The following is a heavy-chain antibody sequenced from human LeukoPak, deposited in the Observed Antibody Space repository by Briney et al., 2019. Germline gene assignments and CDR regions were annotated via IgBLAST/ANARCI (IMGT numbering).Heavy chain of an antibody. CDR1: GFTFSSYA. V-gene: IGHV3-23*01. J-gene: IGHJ4*02. CDR2: ISGSGGST. CDR3: AKEGGLPNSRDNNFDY. Sequence: TGGSLRLSCAASGFTFSSYAMSWVRQAPGKGLEWVSAISGSGGSTYYADSVKGRFTISRDNSKNTLYLQMNSLRAEDTAVYYCAKEGGLPNSRDNNFDYWGQGTLVTVSS. D-gene: IGHD4-23*01.